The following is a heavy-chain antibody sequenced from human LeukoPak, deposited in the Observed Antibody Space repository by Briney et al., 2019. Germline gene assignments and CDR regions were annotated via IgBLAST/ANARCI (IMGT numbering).Heavy chain of an antibody. CDR3: AKDTCSSTSCYDWFDP. CDR1: GFTFSSYS. J-gene: IGHJ5*02. CDR2: ISGSGGST. Sequence: GGSLRLSCAASGFTFSSYSMNWVRQAPGKGLEWVSAISGSGGSTYYADSVKGRFTISRDNSKNTLYLQMNSLRAEDTAVYYCAKDTCSSTSCYDWFDPWGQGTLVTVSS. D-gene: IGHD2-2*01. V-gene: IGHV3-23*01.